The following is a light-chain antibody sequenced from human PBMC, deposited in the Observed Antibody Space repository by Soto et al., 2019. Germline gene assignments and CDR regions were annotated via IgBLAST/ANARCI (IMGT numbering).Light chain of an antibody. V-gene: IGKV3-15*01. CDR1: QSVGNN. Sequence: EIVMTQSPATLSVPPGERATLSCRASQSVGNNLAWYRQKSGQAPRLLIYGASTRATGIPARFSGSGSGTEFTLTIDSLQSDDFAVYLCQQYRNWPLTFGGGTKVEIK. CDR2: GAS. CDR3: QQYRNWPLT. J-gene: IGKJ4*01.